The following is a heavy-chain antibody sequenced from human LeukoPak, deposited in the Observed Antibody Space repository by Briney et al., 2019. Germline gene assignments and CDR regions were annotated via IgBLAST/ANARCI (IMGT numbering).Heavy chain of an antibody. J-gene: IGHJ4*02. D-gene: IGHD3-10*01. CDR3: AKGYYGSGSYGWFDY. Sequence: GGSLRLSCVASGFSVSSYVMNWVRQAPGKGLEWISFIASDGSIEYADSVKGRFTLSRDNAKNTLFLHMNSLRAEDTAVYSCAKGYYGSGSYGWFDYWGQGTLVTVSS. CDR1: GFSVSSYV. V-gene: IGHV3-48*03. CDR2: IASDGSI.